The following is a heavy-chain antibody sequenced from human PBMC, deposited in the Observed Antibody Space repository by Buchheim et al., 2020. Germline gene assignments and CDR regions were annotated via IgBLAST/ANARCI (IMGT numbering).Heavy chain of an antibody. CDR2: IGASGDNT. CDR3: VKHNNFYFYY. D-gene: IGHD5-24*01. V-gene: IGHV3-23*01. Sequence: EVSLLDSGGGLGQPGGSLRLSCAASGFAFEYYAMSWVRQAPGRGLEWVSAIGASGDNTYYADSVKGRFTMSRDNSKNTPFLVINSLRPEHTTVYYCVKHNNFYFYYWGQGT. CDR1: GFAFEYYA. J-gene: IGHJ4*02.